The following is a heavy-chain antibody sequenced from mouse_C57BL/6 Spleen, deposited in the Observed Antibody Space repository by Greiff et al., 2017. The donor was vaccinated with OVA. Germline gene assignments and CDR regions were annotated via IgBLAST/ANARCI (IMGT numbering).Heavy chain of an antibody. Sequence: VQLQQSGAELVRPGASVKLSCKASGYTFTDYYINWVKQRPGQGLEWIARIYPGSGSTYYNEKFKGKATLTAEKSSSTAYMQLNSLTSEDSAVYFCARRLCDQGVADWGQGTLVTVSA. CDR1: GYTFTDYY. V-gene: IGHV1-76*01. D-gene: IGHD2-4*01. CDR2: IYPGSGST. J-gene: IGHJ3*01. CDR3: ARRLCDQGVAD.